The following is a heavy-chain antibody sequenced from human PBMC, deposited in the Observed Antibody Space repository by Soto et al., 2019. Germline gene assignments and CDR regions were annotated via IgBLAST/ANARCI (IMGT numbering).Heavy chain of an antibody. Sequence: PXETLSLTCSVSGASINNTNYLWDWIRQTPGRGLEWIGRISHTGRTSYNSSLKSRVTISVDTSKGQFSLKVTSVTAADTALYFCTRSGSEGSLRNWFDHWGQGTLVTVSS. V-gene: IGHV4-39*01. CDR2: ISHTGRT. CDR1: GASINNTNYL. D-gene: IGHD3-10*01. CDR3: TRSGSEGSLRNWFDH. J-gene: IGHJ5*02.